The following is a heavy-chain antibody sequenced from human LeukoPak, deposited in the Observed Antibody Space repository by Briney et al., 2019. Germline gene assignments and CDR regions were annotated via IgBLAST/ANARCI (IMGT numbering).Heavy chain of an antibody. CDR1: GGSFSGYY. CDR2: INHSGST. J-gene: IGHJ4*02. Sequence: PSETLSLTCAIYGGSFSGYYWSWIRQPPGKGLEWIGEINHSGSTNYNPSLKSRVTISVDTSKNQLSLKLTSVTAADTAIYYCARGRGNLWGQGTLVTVSS. CDR3: ARGRGNL. V-gene: IGHV4-34*01.